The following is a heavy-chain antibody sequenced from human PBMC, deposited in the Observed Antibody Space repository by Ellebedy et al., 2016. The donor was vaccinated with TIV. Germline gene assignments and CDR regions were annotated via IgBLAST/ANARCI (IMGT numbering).Heavy chain of an antibody. V-gene: IGHV3-30-3*01. D-gene: IGHD4-11*01. CDR2: ASQDGSDT. CDR3: ARDPSHCSRNCGSYWANTRFDS. J-gene: IGHJ5*01. CDR1: GFTFSSYP. Sequence: GGSLRPSCAASGFTFSSYPMHWVRQPPGQGLEWVAVASQDGSDTFYTDSVKGRFTISRDNSKNQLYLQMNSLTTDETALYYCARDPSHCSRNCGSYWANTRFDSWGQGTLVTVSS.